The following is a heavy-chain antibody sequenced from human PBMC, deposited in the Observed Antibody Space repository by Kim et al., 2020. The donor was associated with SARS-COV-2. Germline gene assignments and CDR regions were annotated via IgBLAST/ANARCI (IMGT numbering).Heavy chain of an antibody. CDR1: GGTFSSYA. V-gene: IGHV1-69*13. J-gene: IGHJ3*02. D-gene: IGHD6-13*01. CDR2: IIPIFGTA. Sequence: SVKVSCKASGGTFSSYAISWVRQAPGQGLEWMGGIIPIFGTANYAQKFQGRVTITADESTSTAYMELSSLRSEDTAVYYCASPYQQLVLGDAFDIWGQGTMVTVSS. CDR3: ASPYQQLVLGDAFDI.